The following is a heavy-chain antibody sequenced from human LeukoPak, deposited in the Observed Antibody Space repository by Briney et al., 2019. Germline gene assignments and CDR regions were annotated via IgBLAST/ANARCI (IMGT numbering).Heavy chain of an antibody. CDR1: GAKFCGYA. D-gene: IGHD6-13*01. Sequence: SVKVSGKASGAKFCGYAISRVRQAPGQGLGWMGGFLPIFGTANYAQKFQDRVTIIADESTSTAYIELSSLISEDKAVYYCARGPAYSSSWGRYYFDYWGQGTLVTVSS. CDR3: ARGPAYSSSWGRYYFDY. V-gene: IGHV1-69*13. CDR2: FLPIFGTA. J-gene: IGHJ4*03.